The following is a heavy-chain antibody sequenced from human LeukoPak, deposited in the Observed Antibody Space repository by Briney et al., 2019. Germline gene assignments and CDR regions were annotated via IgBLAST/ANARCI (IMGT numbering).Heavy chain of an antibody. Sequence: GGSLRLSCAASGLTLSDDYMTWVRQAPGKGLESVLIMTTSGNIKSSADSVKGRFTISRDNANNILRLQMNSLRAEDTGVYYCARLTYRMMLESLSPDPYYYIDIWGNGTTVTVSS. CDR3: ARLTYRMMLESLSPDPYYYIDI. CDR1: GLTLSDDY. D-gene: IGHD3-16*01. CDR2: MTTSGNIK. J-gene: IGHJ6*03. V-gene: IGHV3-69-1*02.